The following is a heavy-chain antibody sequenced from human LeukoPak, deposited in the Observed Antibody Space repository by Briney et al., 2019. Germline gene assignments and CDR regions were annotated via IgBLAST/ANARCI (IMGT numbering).Heavy chain of an antibody. CDR2: ISSSSNIM. CDR1: GFTFSSYG. V-gene: IGHV3-48*01. D-gene: IGHD2-2*01. J-gene: IGHJ4*02. Sequence: GGSLRLSCAASGFTFSSYGMNWVRQAPGKGLEWVSYISSSSNIMNYADSVKGRFTTSRDNAKNSLYLQMNSLRAEDTAVYYCARGNQQLPRSTPDYWGQGTLVTVSS. CDR3: ARGNQQLPRSTPDY.